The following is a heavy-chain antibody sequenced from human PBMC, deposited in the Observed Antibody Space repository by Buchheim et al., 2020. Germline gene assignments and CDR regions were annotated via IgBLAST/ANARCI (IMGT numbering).Heavy chain of an antibody. D-gene: IGHD1-26*01. V-gene: IGHV3-15*01. CDR1: GFTFSNYA. CDR3: TTDLSRELLRYGVSFGMDV. Sequence: VQLVESGGGVVQPGRSLRLSCAASGFTFSNYAMRWVRQAPGKGLEWVGRIKSKTDGGTTDYAAPVKGRFTISRDDSKNTLYLQMNSLKTEDTAVYYCTTDLSRELLRYGVSFGMDVWGQGTT. J-gene: IGHJ6*02. CDR2: IKSKTDGGTT.